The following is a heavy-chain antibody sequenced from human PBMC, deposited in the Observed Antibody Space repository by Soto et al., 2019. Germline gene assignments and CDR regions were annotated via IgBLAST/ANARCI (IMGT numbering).Heavy chain of an antibody. CDR3: ARGSSRSLAIHYYYYYYYMDV. CDR2: INHSGST. CDR1: GGSFSGYY. D-gene: IGHD6-13*01. V-gene: IGHV4-34*01. Sequence: SETLSLTCAVYGGSFSGYYWSWIRQPPGRGLEWIGEINHSGSTNYNPSLKSRVTISVDTSKNQFSLKLSSVTAADTAVYYCARGSSRSLAIHYYYYYYYMDVWGKGTTVTVSS. J-gene: IGHJ6*03.